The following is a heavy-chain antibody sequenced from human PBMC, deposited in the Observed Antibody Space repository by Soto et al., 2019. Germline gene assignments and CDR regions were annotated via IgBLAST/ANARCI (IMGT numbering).Heavy chain of an antibody. CDR2: ISTYSGDT. Sequence: ASVKVSCKASGYTFFTYDISWVRQAPGQGLEWMGWISTYSGDTKYAQKFQGRVTMTTDTSTTTAYLELRSLRAEGTAVYYCARDPRGRRGYTTDYWGQGTLVTVSS. CDR1: GYTFFTYD. J-gene: IGHJ4*02. V-gene: IGHV1-18*01. D-gene: IGHD5-12*01. CDR3: ARDPRGRRGYTTDY.